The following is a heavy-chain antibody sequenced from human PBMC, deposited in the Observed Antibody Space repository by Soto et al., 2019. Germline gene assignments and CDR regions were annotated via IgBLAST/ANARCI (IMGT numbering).Heavy chain of an antibody. Sequence: SETLSLTCTVSGGSISSYYWSWIRQPPGKGLEWIGYIYYSGSTNYNPSLKSRVTISVDTSKNQFSLKLSSVTAADTAVYYCARVGKLLWFGGPGGPDYYYYYMDVWGKGTTVTVSS. J-gene: IGHJ6*03. V-gene: IGHV4-59*01. CDR2: IYYSGST. CDR1: GGSISSYY. D-gene: IGHD3-10*01. CDR3: ARVGKLLWFGGPGGPDYYYYYMDV.